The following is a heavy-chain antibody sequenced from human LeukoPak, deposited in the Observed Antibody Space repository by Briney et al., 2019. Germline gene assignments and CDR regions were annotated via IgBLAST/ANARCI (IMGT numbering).Heavy chain of an antibody. Sequence: GGSLRLSCAASGFTFSSYAMSWVRQAPGKGMEWVSAISGSGGSTYYADSVKGRFTISRDNSKNTLYLQMNSLRAEDTAVYYCAKVADGAYLPIMDFWGQGTTVTVSS. J-gene: IGHJ6*02. D-gene: IGHD4-17*01. V-gene: IGHV3-23*01. CDR3: AKVADGAYLPIMDF. CDR2: ISGSGGST. CDR1: GFTFSSYA.